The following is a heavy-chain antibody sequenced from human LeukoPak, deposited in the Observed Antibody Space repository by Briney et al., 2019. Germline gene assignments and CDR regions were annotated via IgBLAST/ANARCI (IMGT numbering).Heavy chain of an antibody. J-gene: IGHJ5*02. CDR2: INHSGST. CDR1: GGSFSCYY. D-gene: IGHD4-17*01. V-gene: IGHV4-34*01. CDR3: ARWEFTVTTDKKRNWFDP. Sequence: SETLSLTCAVYGGSFSCYYWSWIRQPPGKGLEWIGEINHSGSTNYNPSLKSRVTISVDTSKNQFSLKLSCVTAADTAVYYCARWEFTVTTDKKRNWFDPWGQGTLVTVSS.